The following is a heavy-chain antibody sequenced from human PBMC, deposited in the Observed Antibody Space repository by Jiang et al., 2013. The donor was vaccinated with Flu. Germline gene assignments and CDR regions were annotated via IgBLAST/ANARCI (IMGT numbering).Heavy chain of an antibody. D-gene: IGHD4-17*01. CDR3: ATSSADMTTVTPWYFDL. CDR1: FTSYW. CDR2: IYPGDSDT. J-gene: IGHJ2*01. V-gene: IGHV5-51*01. Sequence: FTSYWIGWVRQMPGKAGVDGIIYPGDSDTRYSPSFQGQVTISADKSISTAYLQWSSLKASDTAMYYCATSSADMTTVTPWYFDLWGRGTLVTVSS.